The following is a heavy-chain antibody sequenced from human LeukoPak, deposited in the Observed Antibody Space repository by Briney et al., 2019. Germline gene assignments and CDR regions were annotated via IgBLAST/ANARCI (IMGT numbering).Heavy chain of an antibody. V-gene: IGHV1-46*01. Sequence: ASVKASCKASGYTFTTYYMHWVRQAPGQGLEWMGIINPSGGSTSYAQKFQGRVTMTRDPSTSTVYMELSSLRSEDTAVYYCASPFGYSHEGYYYYGMDVWGQGTTVTVSS. J-gene: IGHJ6*02. CDR3: ASPFGYSHEGYYYYGMDV. D-gene: IGHD5-18*01. CDR1: GYTFTTYY. CDR2: INPSGGST.